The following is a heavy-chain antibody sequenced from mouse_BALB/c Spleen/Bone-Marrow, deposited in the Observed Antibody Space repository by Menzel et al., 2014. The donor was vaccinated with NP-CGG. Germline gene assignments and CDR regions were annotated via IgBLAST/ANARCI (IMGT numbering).Heavy chain of an antibody. Sequence: EVMLVESGGGLVKPGGSLKLSCAASGFTFXSYTMSWVRQTPEKRLEWVATISSGGSYTYYPDSVKGRFTISRDNAKNTLYLQMSSLKSEDTAMYYCTRDQTGYFAYWGQGTLVTVSA. CDR2: ISSGGSYT. V-gene: IGHV5-6-4*01. D-gene: IGHD4-1*01. CDR3: TRDQTGYFAY. J-gene: IGHJ3*01. CDR1: GFTFXSYT.